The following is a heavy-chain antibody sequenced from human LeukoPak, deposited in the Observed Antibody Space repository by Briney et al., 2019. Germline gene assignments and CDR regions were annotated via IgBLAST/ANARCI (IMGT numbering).Heavy chain of an antibody. CDR1: GGSFSGYY. CDR2: INHSGST. D-gene: IGHD4-17*01. J-gene: IGHJ2*01. Sequence: SETLSLTCAVYGGSFSGYYWSWIRQPPGKGLEWIGKINHSGSTNYNPSLKSRVTISVDTSKNQLSLKLSSVTAADTAVYYCARPHPPTVTTPYWYFDLWGRGTLVTVSS. V-gene: IGHV4-34*01. CDR3: ARPHPPTVTTPYWYFDL.